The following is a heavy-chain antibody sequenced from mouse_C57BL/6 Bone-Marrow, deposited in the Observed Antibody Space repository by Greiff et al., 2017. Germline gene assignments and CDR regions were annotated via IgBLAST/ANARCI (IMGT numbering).Heavy chain of an antibody. J-gene: IGHJ1*03. V-gene: IGHV3-6*01. CDR1: GYSITSGYY. Sequence: ESGPGLVKPSQSLSLTCSVTGYSITSGYYWNWIRQFPGNKLEWMGYISYDGSNNYNPSLKNRISITRDTSKNQFFLKLNSVTTEDTATYYCALGYFDVWGTGTTVTVSS. CDR3: ALGYFDV. CDR2: ISYDGSN.